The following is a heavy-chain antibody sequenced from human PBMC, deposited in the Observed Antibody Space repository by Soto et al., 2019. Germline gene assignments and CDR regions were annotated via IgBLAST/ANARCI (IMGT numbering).Heavy chain of an antibody. CDR2: IYYSGRT. D-gene: IGHD3-22*01. CDR1: GGCISSISYY. CDR3: ARLVYDSSGYRPG. V-gene: IGHV4-39*01. J-gene: IGHJ4*02. Sequence: QLQLQESGPGLVKPSETLSLTCTVSGGCISSISYYWDWIRQPPGKGLEWIGSIYYSGRTYYNPSLKSRVTISVDTSKNQCSLKLSSVTAADTAVYYCARLVYDSSGYRPGWCQGTLVTFSS.